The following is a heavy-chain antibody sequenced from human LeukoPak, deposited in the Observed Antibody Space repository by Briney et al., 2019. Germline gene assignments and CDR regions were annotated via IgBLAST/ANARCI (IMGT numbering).Heavy chain of an antibody. CDR2: ISYDGCNK. CDR3: AREWEPYTWGSYGMDV. D-gene: IGHD1-26*01. J-gene: IGHJ6*02. Sequence: GPLRLSCAASGFTFSSYAMHWVRQAPGKGLEWVELISYDGCNKYYADSVKGRFTISRDNSKNTLYLQMNSLRAEDTAVYYCAREWEPYTWGSYGMDVWGQGTTVTVSS. CDR1: GFTFSSYA. V-gene: IGHV3-30-3*01.